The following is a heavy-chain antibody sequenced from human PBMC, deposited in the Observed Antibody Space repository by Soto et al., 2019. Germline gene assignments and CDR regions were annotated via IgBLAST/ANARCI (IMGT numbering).Heavy chain of an antibody. Sequence: EVQLVESGGGLVQPGESLRLSCAASGFTFSTYSMNWLRQAPGKGLEWVEYIGDSGSRKYYADSVKGRFSISRDNAKNSVSLQMNSLRDDDTAVYYCARDSAMFASPVDYWGQGVLVTVSS. CDR2: IGDSGSRK. D-gene: IGHD3-10*02. CDR3: ARDSAMFASPVDY. J-gene: IGHJ4*02. CDR1: GFTFSTYS. V-gene: IGHV3-48*02.